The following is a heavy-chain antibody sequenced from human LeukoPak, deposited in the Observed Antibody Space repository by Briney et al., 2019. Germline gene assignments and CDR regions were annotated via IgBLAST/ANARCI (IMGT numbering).Heavy chain of an antibody. CDR1: GFAFSSYN. Sequence: GGSLRLSCAASGFAFSSYNMKWVRQAPGKGLEWVSSISTSSTYIYYADSVKGRFTISRDNAKNSLYLQMNSLRAEDTAVYYCARDPPFIIGTTFFDYWGQGTLVTVSS. CDR3: ARDPPFIIGTTFFDY. CDR2: ISTSSTYI. V-gene: IGHV3-21*01. D-gene: IGHD1-20*01. J-gene: IGHJ4*02.